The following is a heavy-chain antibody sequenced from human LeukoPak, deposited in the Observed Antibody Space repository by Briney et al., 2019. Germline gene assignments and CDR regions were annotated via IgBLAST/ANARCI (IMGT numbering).Heavy chain of an antibody. CDR1: GFTFSSYA. CDR3: AREDYGDFDY. CDR2: ISYDGSNK. J-gene: IGHJ4*02. Sequence: GGSLRLSCAASGFTFSSYAMHWARQAPGKGLEWVAVISYDGSNKYYADSVKGRFTISRDNSKNTLYLQMNSLRAEDTAVYYCAREDYGDFDYWGQGTLVTVSS. V-gene: IGHV3-30-3*01. D-gene: IGHD4-17*01.